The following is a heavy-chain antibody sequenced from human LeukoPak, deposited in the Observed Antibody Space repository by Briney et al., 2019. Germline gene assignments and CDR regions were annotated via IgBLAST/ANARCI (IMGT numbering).Heavy chain of an antibody. CDR1: GFTFSSYA. V-gene: IGHV3-30*01. J-gene: IGHJ6*03. D-gene: IGHD2-2*01. Sequence: GGSLRLSCAASGFTFSSYAMHWVRQAPGKGLEWVAVISYDGSNKYYADSVRGRFTISRDNSKNTLYLQMNSLRAEDTAVYYCARDGEVVPAATYYYYYYMDVWGKGTTVTVSS. CDR3: ARDGEVVPAATYYYYYYMDV. CDR2: ISYDGSNK.